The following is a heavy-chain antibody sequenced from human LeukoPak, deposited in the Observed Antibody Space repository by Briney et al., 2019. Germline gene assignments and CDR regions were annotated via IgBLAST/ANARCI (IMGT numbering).Heavy chain of an antibody. D-gene: IGHD2-2*01. CDR3: ARDFCSSSNCPNNWIDP. CDR1: WDSVSSNSAA. CDR2: TYYRSRWYN. V-gene: IGHV6-1*01. Sequence: SQTLSLTCAISWDSVSSNSAAWNWIRESPSRGLEWLGRTYYRSRWYNSYAISVKSRITINPDTSKNQFSLQLNSVTPEDTAVYYCARDFCSSSNCPNNWIDPWGQGTLVTLSS. J-gene: IGHJ5*02.